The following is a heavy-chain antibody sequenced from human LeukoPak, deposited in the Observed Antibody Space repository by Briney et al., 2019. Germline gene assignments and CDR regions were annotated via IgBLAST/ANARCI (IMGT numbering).Heavy chain of an antibody. CDR2: MNPNSGNT. V-gene: IGHV1-8*01. CDR3: ARVRSSSWPEYDY. J-gene: IGHJ4*02. Sequence: ASVTVSSMASGYTFIIFDINWVRQATGQGLEWMGWMNPNSGNTGYAQKFQGRVTITRNTSISTAYMELSSLRSEDTAVYYCARVRSSSWPEYDYWGQGTLVTVSS. CDR1: GYTFIIFD. D-gene: IGHD6-13*01.